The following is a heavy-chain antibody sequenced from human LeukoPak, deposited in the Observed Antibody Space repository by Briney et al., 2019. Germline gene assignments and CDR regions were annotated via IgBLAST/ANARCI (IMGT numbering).Heavy chain of an antibody. CDR1: GFTVSSNY. V-gene: IGHV3-48*01. D-gene: IGHD6-6*01. Sequence: GGSLRLSCAASGFTVSSNYMSWVRQAPGKGLEWVSYISSSSSTIYYADSVKGRFTISRDNAKNSLYLQMNSLRAEDTAVYYCASLFLCYGCSSSSDSFNIWGQGTMVTVSS. J-gene: IGHJ3*02. CDR3: ASLFLCYGCSSSSDSFNI. CDR2: ISSSSSTI.